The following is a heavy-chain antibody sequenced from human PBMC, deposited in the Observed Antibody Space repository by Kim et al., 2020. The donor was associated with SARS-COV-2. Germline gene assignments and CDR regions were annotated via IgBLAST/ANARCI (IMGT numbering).Heavy chain of an antibody. CDR3: VRDEGLSTPFVY. Sequence: GGSLRLSCVGSGFTFSNYWIHWVRQGPGKGLEWVSRITSDGSSRTYADSVKGRFTISRDNAKNTVFVHMESLRDEDTAVSVCVRDEGLSTPFVYWGQGT. J-gene: IGHJ4*02. CDR1: GFTFSNYW. CDR2: ITSDGSSR. V-gene: IGHV3-74*01. D-gene: IGHD2-15*01.